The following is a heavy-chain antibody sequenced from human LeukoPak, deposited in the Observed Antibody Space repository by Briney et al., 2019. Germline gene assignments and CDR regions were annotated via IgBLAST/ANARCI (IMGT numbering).Heavy chain of an antibody. CDR2: IWYDGSNK. J-gene: IGHJ5*02. CDR1: GFTFSSYG. CDR3: ARDRGGLRYFDWLSWFDP. D-gene: IGHD3-9*01. Sequence: GRSLRLSCAASGFTFSSYGMHWVRQAPGKGLEWVAVIWYDGSNKYYADSVKGRFTISRDNSKNTLYLQMNSLRAEDTAVYYCARDRGGLRYFDWLSWFDPWGQGTLVTVSS. V-gene: IGHV3-33*01.